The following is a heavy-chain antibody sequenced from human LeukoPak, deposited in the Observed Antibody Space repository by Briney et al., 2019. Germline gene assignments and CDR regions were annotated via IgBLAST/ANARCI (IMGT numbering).Heavy chain of an antibody. J-gene: IGHJ3*02. CDR1: GFTFSSYD. V-gene: IGHV3-13*01. CDR2: IGTAGDT. CDR3: ARGGFLTQYYYDSTYAFDI. Sequence: PGGSLRLSCAASGFTFSSYDMHWVRQATGKGLEWVSAIGTAGDTYYPGSVKGRFTISRENAKNSLYLQMNSLRAGDTAVYYCARGGFLTQYYYDSTYAFDIWGQGTMVTVSS. D-gene: IGHD3-22*01.